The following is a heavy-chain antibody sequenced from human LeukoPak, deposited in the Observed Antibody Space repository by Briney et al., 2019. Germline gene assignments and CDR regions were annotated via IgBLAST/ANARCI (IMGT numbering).Heavy chain of an antibody. Sequence: RPGGSLRLSCAASGFTFSSFAMSWVRQAPGKGLEWVSAISDSGGSTYYADSVKGRFTISRDNSKNTLYLQMNSLRAEDTAVYYCAKDLDSSSWYYFDYWGQGTLVTVSS. J-gene: IGHJ4*02. CDR3: AKDLDSSSWYYFDY. V-gene: IGHV3-23*01. D-gene: IGHD6-13*01. CDR2: ISDSGGST. CDR1: GFTFSSFA.